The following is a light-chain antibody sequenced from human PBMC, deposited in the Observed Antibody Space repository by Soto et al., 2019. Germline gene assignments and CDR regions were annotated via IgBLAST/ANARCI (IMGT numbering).Light chain of an antibody. CDR1: QSIASY. Sequence: DIQMTQSPYSLSAFVGDRVTITCRASQSIASYLNWYQQKPGKAPKFLIYAASTLQSGVPSRFSGSGSGTDFTLTITSLQPEAFATYFCQQSYSTPITFGQGTRLEIK. CDR3: QQSYSTPIT. V-gene: IGKV1-39*01. CDR2: AAS. J-gene: IGKJ5*01.